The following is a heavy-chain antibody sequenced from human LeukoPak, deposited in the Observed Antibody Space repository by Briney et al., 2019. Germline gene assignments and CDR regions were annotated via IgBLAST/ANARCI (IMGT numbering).Heavy chain of an antibody. J-gene: IGHJ4*02. Sequence: ASVKVSCESSGYNFGGYYIHGVRQVPGLGLEWMGWISPKGDETKYAQKFQGRLTVTRDTSISTTYMDLSGLRSDDTAVYYCARGDMYFQDSSYRSLDHWGQGTLVTVSS. D-gene: IGHD2-15*01. CDR1: GYNFGGYY. CDR2: ISPKGDET. V-gene: IGHV1-2*02. CDR3: ARGDMYFQDSSYRSLDH.